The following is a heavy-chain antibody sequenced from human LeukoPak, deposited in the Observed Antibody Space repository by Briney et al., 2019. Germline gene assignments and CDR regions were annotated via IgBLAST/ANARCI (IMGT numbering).Heavy chain of an antibody. CDR3: ARALYYYDSSGHKDY. CDR2: IKQDGSEK. J-gene: IGHJ4*02. CDR1: GFTFSSYW. V-gene: IGHV3-7*04. Sequence: PGGSLRLSCAASGFTFSSYWMSWVRQAPGKGLEWVANIKQDGSEKYYVDSVKGRFTISRDNAKNSLYLQMNSLRAEDTAVYYCARALYYYDSSGHKDYGGQGTLVTVSS. D-gene: IGHD3-22*01.